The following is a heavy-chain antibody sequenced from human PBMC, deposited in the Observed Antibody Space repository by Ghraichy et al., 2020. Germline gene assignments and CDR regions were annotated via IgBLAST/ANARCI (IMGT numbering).Heavy chain of an antibody. D-gene: IGHD3-22*01. Sequence: SVKVSCKASGDTFSTYAISWVRQAPGQGLEWMGRVIPILGTANYGQKFQGTVTITADKSTNTVYMELSSLRSEDTAIYYCARDLYDSSGSQCFDYWGQGTLVTVSS. V-gene: IGHV1-69*04. CDR2: VIPILGTA. J-gene: IGHJ4*02. CDR3: ARDLYDSSGSQCFDY. CDR1: GDTFSTYA.